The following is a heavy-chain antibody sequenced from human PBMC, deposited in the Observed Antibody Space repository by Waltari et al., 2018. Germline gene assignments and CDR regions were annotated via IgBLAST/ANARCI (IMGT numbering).Heavy chain of an antibody. Sequence: QVQLVQSGAEVKKPGSSVKVSCKASGGTFSSYAISWVRQAPGQGLEWMGGIIPIFGTANYAQKFQGRVTITTDESTSTAYMELSSLRSEDTAVYYCARDPDGPGYCSGGSCFNAFDIWGQGTMVTVSS. CDR3: ARDPDGPGYCSGGSCFNAFDI. D-gene: IGHD2-15*01. CDR2: IIPIFGTA. J-gene: IGHJ3*02. CDR1: GGTFSSYA. V-gene: IGHV1-69*05.